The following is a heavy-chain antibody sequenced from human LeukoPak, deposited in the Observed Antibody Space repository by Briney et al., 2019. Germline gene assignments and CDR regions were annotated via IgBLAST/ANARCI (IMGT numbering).Heavy chain of an antibody. J-gene: IGHJ5*02. CDR1: WGSIHWYL. D-gene: IGHD3-10*01. CDR3: ARGGLSYWFDP. CDR2: IYYSGST. V-gene: IGHV4-59*01. Sequence: SETLSLPRIVSWGSIHWYLRNWLRPPPRKGLAWVGYIYYSGSTNYNPPLKSRVTISVDTSKNQFSLKLTSVTAADTAVYYCARGGLSYWFDPWGQGTLVTVSS.